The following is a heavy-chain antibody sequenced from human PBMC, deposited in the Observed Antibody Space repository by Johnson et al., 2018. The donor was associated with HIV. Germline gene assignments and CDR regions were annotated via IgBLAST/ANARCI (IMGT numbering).Heavy chain of an antibody. J-gene: IGHJ3*02. CDR1: GFTFDYYG. CDR2: ISFDGSNK. Sequence: VHLVASGGGVVRPGGSLRLSCASSGFTFDYYGMSWVRQAPGKGMEWVAVISFDGSNKYNADSVKGRFIISRDNSKNTLYLQMNSLRAEDTAVYYCAKVLGYSSSSRDAFDIWGQGTMVTVSS. D-gene: IGHD6-6*01. V-gene: IGHV3-30*18. CDR3: AKVLGYSSSSRDAFDI.